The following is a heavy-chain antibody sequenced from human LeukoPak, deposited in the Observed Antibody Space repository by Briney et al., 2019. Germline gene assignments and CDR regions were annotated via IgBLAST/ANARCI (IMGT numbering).Heavy chain of an antibody. CDR2: ISSSSSYI. CDR1: GYTFSSYS. J-gene: IGHJ5*02. D-gene: IGHD2-15*01. V-gene: IGHV3-21*01. Sequence: PGGSLRLSCAASGYTFSSYSMNWVRQAPGKGGEWVSSISSSSSYIYYADSVKGRFTISRDNAKKSLYLQMNSLRAEDTAVYYCARGPDVVVVAFAGDTWFDPWGQGTLVTVSS. CDR3: ARGPDVVVVAFAGDTWFDP.